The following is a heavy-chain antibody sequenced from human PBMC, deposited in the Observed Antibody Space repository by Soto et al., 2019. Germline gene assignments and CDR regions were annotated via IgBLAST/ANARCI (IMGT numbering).Heavy chain of an antibody. CDR1: GGSINSGGYC. D-gene: IGHD5-18*01. Sequence: QVQLQESGPGLVKPSQTLSLTCTVSGGSINSGGYCWSWIRQHPGQGLDWIGCISYGGSTSYNPSMKSRVTISVDTSKNQFSLKLTSVTAEDTAVYYCSRGILVWGQGALITVSS. CDR2: ISYGGST. V-gene: IGHV4-31*03. CDR3: SRGILV. J-gene: IGHJ4*02.